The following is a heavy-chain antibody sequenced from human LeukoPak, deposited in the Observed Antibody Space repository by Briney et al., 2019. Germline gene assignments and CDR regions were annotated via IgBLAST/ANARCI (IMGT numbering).Heavy chain of an antibody. CDR2: IKQDGSER. CDR1: GFTFSGYW. Sequence: PGGSLRLPCAASGFTFSGYWVTWVRQAPGKGLEWVANIKQDGSERNYVDSVKGRFTISRDNAKNSLYLQMNSLRAEDTAVYYCARDRVRGAAAGNPTLDYWGQGTLVTVSS. V-gene: IGHV3-7*01. J-gene: IGHJ4*02. CDR3: ARDRVRGAAAGNPTLDY. D-gene: IGHD6-13*01.